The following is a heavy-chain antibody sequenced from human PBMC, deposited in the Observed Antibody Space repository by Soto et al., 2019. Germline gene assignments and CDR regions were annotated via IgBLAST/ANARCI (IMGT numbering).Heavy chain of an antibody. CDR2: IRSKAYGGTT. V-gene: IGHV3-49*04. CDR1: GFTFGDYA. J-gene: IGHJ3*02. CDR3: TTTMDHDAFDI. Sequence: GGSLRLSCTASGFTFGDYAMSWVRQAPGKGLEWVGFIRSKAYGGTTEYAASVKGRFTISRDDSKSIAYLQMNSLKTEDTAVYYCTTTMDHDAFDIWGQGTMVTV. D-gene: IGHD3-10*01.